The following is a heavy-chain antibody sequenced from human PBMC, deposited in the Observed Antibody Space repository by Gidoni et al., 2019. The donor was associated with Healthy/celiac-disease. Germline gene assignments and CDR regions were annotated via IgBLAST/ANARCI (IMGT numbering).Heavy chain of an antibody. CDR1: GFTFDDYA. Sequence: EVQLVESGGGLVQPGRSLRLSCAASGFTFDDYAMHWVRQAPGKGLEWVSGISWNSGSIGYADSVKGRFTISRDNAKNSLYLQMNSLRAEDTALYYCAKDSSSSPPRWYFDLWGRGTLVTVSS. D-gene: IGHD6-6*01. J-gene: IGHJ2*01. CDR3: AKDSSSSPPRWYFDL. V-gene: IGHV3-9*01. CDR2: ISWNSGSI.